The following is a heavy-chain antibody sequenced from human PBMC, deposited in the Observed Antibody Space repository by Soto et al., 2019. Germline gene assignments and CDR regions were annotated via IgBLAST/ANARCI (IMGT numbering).Heavy chain of an antibody. D-gene: IGHD1-1*01. CDR3: ARVAWRHYYYGMDV. J-gene: IGHJ6*02. CDR2: IHYRGST. CDR1: GDSLSSGDYY. V-gene: IGHV4-30-4*01. Sequence: LSLTCTVSGDSLSSGDYYWSWIRQPPGKALEWIGHIHYRGSTYYNPSLKSRLSMSVDTSKSQVSLKLSSVTAVDTALYYCARVAWRHYYYGMDVWGQGTTVTVSS.